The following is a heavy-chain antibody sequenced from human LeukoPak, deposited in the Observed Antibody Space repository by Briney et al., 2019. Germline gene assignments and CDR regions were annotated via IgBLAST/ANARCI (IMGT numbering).Heavy chain of an antibody. CDR2: ISNIGST. D-gene: IGHD3-16*01. V-gene: IGHV4-59*01. Sequence: PSETLSLTCTVFGASTSNYYWSWIRQPPGKGLEWIGYISNIGSTFYNPSLKSRVTISVDSSKSQFSLKLNSVTTADTAVYYCATTNRYGGGDRHFDYWGQGTLVTVSS. CDR1: GASTSNYY. CDR3: ATTNRYGGGDRHFDY. J-gene: IGHJ4*02.